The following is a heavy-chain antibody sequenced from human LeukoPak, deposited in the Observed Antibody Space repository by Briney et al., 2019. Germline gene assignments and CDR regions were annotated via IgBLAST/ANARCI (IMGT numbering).Heavy chain of an antibody. CDR2: ISYDGSNK. V-gene: IGHV3-30-3*01. Sequence: AGGSLRLSCAASGFTFSSYAMHWVRQAPGKGLEWVAVISYDGSNKYYADSVKGRFTISRDNSKNTLYLQMNSLRAEDTAVYYCARDGPHPQLDYGMDVWGQGTTVTVSS. J-gene: IGHJ6*02. CDR1: GFTFSSYA. D-gene: IGHD1-1*01. CDR3: ARDGPHPQLDYGMDV.